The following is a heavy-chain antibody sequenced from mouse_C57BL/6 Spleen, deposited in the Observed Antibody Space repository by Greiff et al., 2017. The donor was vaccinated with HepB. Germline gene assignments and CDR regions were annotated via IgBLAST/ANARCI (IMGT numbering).Heavy chain of an antibody. CDR2: IWRGGST. D-gene: IGHD1-1*01. J-gene: IGHJ4*01. CDR1: GFSLTSYG. Sequence: VKLLESGPGLVQPSQSLSITCTVSGFSLTSYGVHWVRQSPGKGLEWLGVIWRGGSTDYNAACMSRLSIPKDNSKSQVFFKMNSLQADDTAIYYCAKNRHYYGSSYDFFYAMDYWGQGTSVTVSS. CDR3: AKNRHYYGSSYDFFYAMDY. V-gene: IGHV2-5*01.